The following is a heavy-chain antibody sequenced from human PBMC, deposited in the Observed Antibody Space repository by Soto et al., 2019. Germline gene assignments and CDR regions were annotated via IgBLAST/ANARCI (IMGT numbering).Heavy chain of an antibody. Sequence: PGGSRRLSCSASGFTFSGYAMHWVRQAPGKGLEYVSAISSNGGSTYSADSVKGRFTISRDNSKNTLYLQMSTLRAEDTAMYYCVKDPVSRLDPGGWFDPWGQGTLVTVSS. J-gene: IGHJ5*02. D-gene: IGHD6-19*01. V-gene: IGHV3-64D*06. CDR3: VKDPVSRLDPGGWFDP. CDR2: ISSNGGST. CDR1: GFTFSGYA.